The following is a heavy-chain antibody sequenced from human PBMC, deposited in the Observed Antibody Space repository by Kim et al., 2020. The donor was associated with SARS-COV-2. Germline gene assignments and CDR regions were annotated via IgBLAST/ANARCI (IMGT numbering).Heavy chain of an antibody. V-gene: IGHV3-21*01. CDR2: ISSSSSYI. Sequence: GGSLRLSCAASGFTFSSYSMNWVRQAPGKGLECVSSISSSSSYIYYADSVKGRFTISRDNAKNSLYLQMNSLRAEDTAVYYCALWGDGYYDSSGYYFDFDYWGQGTLVTVSS. D-gene: IGHD3-22*01. CDR3: ALWGDGYYDSSGYYFDFDY. J-gene: IGHJ4*02. CDR1: GFTFSSYS.